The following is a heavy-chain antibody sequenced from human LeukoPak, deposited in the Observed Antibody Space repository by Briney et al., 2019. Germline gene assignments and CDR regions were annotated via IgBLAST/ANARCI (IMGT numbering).Heavy chain of an antibody. CDR1: GGSVRSDISH. CDR2: VHYSGSA. CDR3: ARNRGWYATDV. J-gene: IGHJ6*02. Sequence: SETLSLTCSVSGGSVRSDISHWSWIRQPPGKGLEWIGYVHYSGSANYNPSLESRVTMSLDKSKNQFSLESTSVTAADTAVYYCARNRGWYATDVWGQGAAVTVSS. V-gene: IGHV4-61*01. D-gene: IGHD6-19*01.